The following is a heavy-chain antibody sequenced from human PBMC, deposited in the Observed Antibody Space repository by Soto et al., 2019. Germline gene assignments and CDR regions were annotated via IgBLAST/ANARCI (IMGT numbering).Heavy chain of an antibody. CDR3: AAAVAGIVDWFDP. J-gene: IGHJ5*02. CDR1: GGSISSSSYY. V-gene: IGHV4-39*01. D-gene: IGHD6-19*01. Sequence: PSETLSLTCTGSGGSISSSSYYWGWIRQPPGKGREWIGRIDYSGSTYYNPSLKSRVTISVDTSKNQFSLKLSSVTAADTAVYYRAAAVAGIVDWFDPWGQGTLVTVSS. CDR2: IDYSGST.